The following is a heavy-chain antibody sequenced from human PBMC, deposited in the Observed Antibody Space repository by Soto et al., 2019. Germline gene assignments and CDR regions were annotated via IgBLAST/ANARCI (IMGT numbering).Heavy chain of an antibody. CDR3: AMVDVYVTPSPQDV. Sequence: QVQLVQSGAEVKNPGASVKVSCKASGYTFTRYGIGWARQAPGQGLEWMGRINTYNGNTNYAQNVQGRVTLTPDTSTSTAYMERRSLRSNDTAIYYCAMVDVYVTPSPQDVWGQGTTVIVSS. CDR2: INTYNGNT. D-gene: IGHD3-16*01. V-gene: IGHV1-18*01. J-gene: IGHJ6*02. CDR1: GYTFTRYG.